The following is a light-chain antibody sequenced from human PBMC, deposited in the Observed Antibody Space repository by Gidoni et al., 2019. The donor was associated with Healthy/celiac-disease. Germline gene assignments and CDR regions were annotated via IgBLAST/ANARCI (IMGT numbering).Light chain of an antibody. CDR1: QSVLYSSNNKNY. CDR2: WAS. V-gene: IGKV4-1*01. CDR3: QQYYSTPLT. J-gene: IGKJ4*01. Sequence: DLVMTQSPASLAVSLGERATINCKSSQSVLYSSNNKNYLAWYKQKPGQPPKLLIYWASTRESGVHDRFSGSGSGTDFTLTISSLQAEDVAVYYCQQYYSTPLTFGGGTKVEIK.